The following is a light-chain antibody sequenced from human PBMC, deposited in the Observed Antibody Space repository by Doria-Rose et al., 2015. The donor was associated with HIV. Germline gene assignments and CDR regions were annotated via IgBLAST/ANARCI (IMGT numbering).Light chain of an antibody. CDR1: SSDVGGYKY. J-gene: IGLJ2*01. Sequence: QSALTQPASVSGPPGQSITISCTGTSSDVGGYKYVSWYQHFPGKAPKLLIYDVNMRPSGVSNRFSGSKSGNTASLTISGVQAEDEADYYCGSYTSSTTVIFGGGTKLTVL. CDR2: DVN. V-gene: IGLV2-14*03. CDR3: GSYTSSTTVI.